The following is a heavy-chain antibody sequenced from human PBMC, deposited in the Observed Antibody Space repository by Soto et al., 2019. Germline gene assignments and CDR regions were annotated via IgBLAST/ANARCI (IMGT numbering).Heavy chain of an antibody. D-gene: IGHD1-7*01. CDR1: GFTFSSYA. J-gene: IGHJ4*02. CDR3: AKDPQLPEGYY. CDR2: ISGSGGST. V-gene: IGHV3-23*01. Sequence: EVQLLESGGGLVQPGGSLRLSCAASGFTFSSYAMSWVRQAPGKGLERVSAISGSGGSTYYADAVKCRFTISRDNSKNTLYMQMNSLRAEDTAVYYCAKDPQLPEGYYWGQGTLVTVSS.